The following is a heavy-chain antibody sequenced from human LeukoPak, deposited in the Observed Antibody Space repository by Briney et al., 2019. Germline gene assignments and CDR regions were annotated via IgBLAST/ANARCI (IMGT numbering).Heavy chain of an antibody. CDR3: AKSGGLSGSGRLAMDV. V-gene: IGHV3-23*01. Sequence: YPGGSLRLSCAASGFTFSTYAMSWVRLAPGKGLEWVSGISGSGGSTYYADSVKGRFTSSRDNSNNTLYVQMNSLRVEDTAVYYCAKSGGLSGSGRLAMDVWGQGTTVTVPS. CDR1: GFTFSTYA. J-gene: IGHJ6*02. CDR2: ISGSGGST. D-gene: IGHD3-10*01.